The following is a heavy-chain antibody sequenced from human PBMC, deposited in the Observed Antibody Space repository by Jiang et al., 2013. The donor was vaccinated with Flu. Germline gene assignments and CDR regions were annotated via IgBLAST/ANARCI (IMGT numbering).Heavy chain of an antibody. CDR3: AKEQSTGYYRTADY. CDR1: GFTFTDCG. J-gene: IGHJ4*02. V-gene: IGHV3-30*18. D-gene: IGHD3-22*01. CDR2: IVYDGSEI. Sequence: PGRSLRLSCAASGFTFTDCGVHWVRQAPGKGLEWVAVIVYDGSEIHYADSVKGRFTISRDTSKNTLYLQMNSLRTEDTAVYYCAKEQSTGYYRTADYWGQGTLVTV.